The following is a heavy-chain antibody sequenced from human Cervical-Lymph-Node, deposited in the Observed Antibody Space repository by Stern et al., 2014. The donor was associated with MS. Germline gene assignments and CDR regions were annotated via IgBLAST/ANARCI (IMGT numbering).Heavy chain of an antibody. J-gene: IGHJ4*02. Sequence: VQLVQSGAEVRKPGDSLKISCKTSGYRFINNWIAWVRQVPGKGLEWIGIIYPGDSDVGYSPSFQGHVSISVDKSISTAYLQWNSLKASDTAVYYCARWSVACDSWGQGALITVSS. V-gene: IGHV5-51*03. CDR2: IYPGDSDV. D-gene: IGHD2-21*01. CDR1: GYRFINNW. CDR3: ARWSVACDS.